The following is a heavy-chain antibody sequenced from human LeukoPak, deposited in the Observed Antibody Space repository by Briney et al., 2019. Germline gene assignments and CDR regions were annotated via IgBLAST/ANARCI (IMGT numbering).Heavy chain of an antibody. D-gene: IGHD3-22*01. Sequence: SETLSLTCTVSGGSISSGSYYWSWIRQPAGKGLEWIGRIYTSGSTNYNPSLKSRVTISVDTSKNQFSLKLSSVTAADTAVYYCARDSGYYYDSSGLFDYWGQGTLVPVSS. J-gene: IGHJ4*02. CDR3: ARDSGYYYDSSGLFDY. CDR1: GGSISSGSYY. CDR2: IYTSGST. V-gene: IGHV4-61*02.